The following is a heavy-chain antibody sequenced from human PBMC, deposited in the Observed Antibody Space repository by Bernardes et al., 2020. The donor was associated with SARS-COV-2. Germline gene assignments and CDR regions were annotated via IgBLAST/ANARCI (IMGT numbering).Heavy chain of an antibody. CDR2: IWYDGSNK. D-gene: IGHD3-10*01. J-gene: IGHJ4*02. Sequence: GGSLRLSCAASGFTFSSYGMHWVRQAPGKGLEWVAVIWYDGSNKYYADSVKGRFTISRDNSKNTLYLQMNSLRAEDTAVYYCAKGGFEEVLSQFDYWGQGTLVTVSS. V-gene: IGHV3-30*02. CDR1: GFTFSSYG. CDR3: AKGGFEEVLSQFDY.